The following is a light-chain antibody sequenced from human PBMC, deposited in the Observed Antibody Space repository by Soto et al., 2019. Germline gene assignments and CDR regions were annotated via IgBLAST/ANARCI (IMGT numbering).Light chain of an antibody. J-gene: IGLJ1*01. CDR1: RSDIGSYNY. V-gene: IGLV2-14*01. Sequence: QSVLTQPASVSGSPGQSITISCSGTRSDIGSYNYVAWYQQFPGKTPKILIYGVSNRPSGVSSRFSGSKSGNTAPLTISGLQAEDEADYYCISYTGSSTSYVFGSGTKVTV. CDR3: ISYTGSSTSYV. CDR2: GVS.